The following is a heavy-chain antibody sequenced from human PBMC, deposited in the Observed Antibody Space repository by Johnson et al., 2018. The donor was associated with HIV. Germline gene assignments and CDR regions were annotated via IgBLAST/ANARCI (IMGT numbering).Heavy chain of an antibody. D-gene: IGHD6-13*01. CDR1: GFTFSSYA. CDR2: ISYDGSNE. CDR3: ARVGQLARTHAFDI. Sequence: QEKLVESGGGVVQPGGSLRLSCAASGFTFSSYAMHWVRQAPGKGLEWVAVISYDGSNEYNVESVKGRFTISRDNSKNTLYLQMNSLRAEDTAVYYCARVGQLARTHAFDIWGQGTMVTVSS. J-gene: IGHJ3*02. V-gene: IGHV3-30*14.